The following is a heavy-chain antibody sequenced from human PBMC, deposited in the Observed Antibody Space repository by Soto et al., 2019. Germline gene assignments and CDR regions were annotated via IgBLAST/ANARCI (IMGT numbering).Heavy chain of an antibody. CDR2: INPKSGGT. V-gene: IGHV1-2*04. CDR3: ARGDSTDCSNGVCPFFYNHYIAV. Sequence: ASVKVSCKASGYSFTDYHIHWVRQAPGHGLEWLGRINPKSGGTSTAQKFQGWVTMTTDTSISTACMELTRLTSDDTAIYYCARGDSTDCSNGVCPFFYNHYIAVWGQGTTVTVSS. CDR1: GYSFTDYH. D-gene: IGHD2-8*01. J-gene: IGHJ6*03.